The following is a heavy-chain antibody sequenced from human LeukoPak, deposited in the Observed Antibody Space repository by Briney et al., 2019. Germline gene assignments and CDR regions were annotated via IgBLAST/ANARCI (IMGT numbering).Heavy chain of an antibody. Sequence: PGRSLRLSCAASGFTFSSYGMHWVRQAPGKGLEWGAVISYDGSNKYYADSVKGRFTISRDNSKNTLYLQMNSLRAEDTAVYYCAKDTSLKAYSSSWSPFDYWGQGTLVTVSS. CDR1: GFTFSSYG. CDR2: ISYDGSNK. V-gene: IGHV3-30*18. D-gene: IGHD6-13*01. J-gene: IGHJ4*02. CDR3: AKDTSLKAYSSSWSPFDY.